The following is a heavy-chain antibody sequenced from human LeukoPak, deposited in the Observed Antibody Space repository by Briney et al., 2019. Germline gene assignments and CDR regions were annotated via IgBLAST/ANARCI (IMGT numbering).Heavy chain of an antibody. CDR3: AKSRGLYDSSGSIELPLLDY. CDR1: GFTFSSYS. Sequence: GGSLRLSCAASGFTFSSYSMNWVRQAPGKGLEWVSYISSSSSTIYYADSVKGRFTISRDNAKNSLYLQMNSLRAEDTALYYCAKSRGLYDSSGSIELPLLDYWGQGTLVTVSS. J-gene: IGHJ4*02. D-gene: IGHD3-22*01. CDR2: ISSSSSTI. V-gene: IGHV3-48*04.